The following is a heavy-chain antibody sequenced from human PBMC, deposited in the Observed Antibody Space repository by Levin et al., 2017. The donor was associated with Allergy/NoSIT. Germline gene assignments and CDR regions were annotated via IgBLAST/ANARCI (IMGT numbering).Heavy chain of an antibody. CDR1: GFTFDDYS. Sequence: LSLTCAASGFTFDDYSMHWVRQAPGKGLEWVSLISWDGGSTYYADSVKGRFTISRDNSKNSLYLQMNSLRTEDTALYYCAKDSGSHEYYFDYWGQGTLVTVSS. V-gene: IGHV3-43*01. J-gene: IGHJ4*02. CDR2: ISWDGGST. CDR3: AKDSGSHEYYFDY. D-gene: IGHD1-26*01.